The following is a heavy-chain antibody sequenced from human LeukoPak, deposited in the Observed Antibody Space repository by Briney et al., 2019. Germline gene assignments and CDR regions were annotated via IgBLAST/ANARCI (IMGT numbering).Heavy chain of an antibody. V-gene: IGHV1-46*01. CDR1: GYTFTSYY. Sequence: GSSVKVSCKASGYTFTSYYMHWVRQAPGQGLEWMGIINPSGGSTSYAQKFQGRVTMTRDTSTSTVYMELSSLRSEDTAVYYCARVSTYYYDSSGYGDYWGQGTLVTVSS. D-gene: IGHD3-22*01. CDR2: INPSGGST. CDR3: ARVSTYYYDSSGYGDY. J-gene: IGHJ4*02.